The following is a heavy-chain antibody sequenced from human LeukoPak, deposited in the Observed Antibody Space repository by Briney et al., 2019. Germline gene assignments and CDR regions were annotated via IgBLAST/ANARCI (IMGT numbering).Heavy chain of an antibody. CDR2: VDPDSGGT. CDR1: GYTFTGYY. CDR3: ARDTSGGARLGY. J-gene: IGHJ4*02. V-gene: IGHV1-2*02. D-gene: IGHD3-16*01. Sequence: AASVKVSCKASGYTFTGYYIHWVRQPPGQGLEWMGWVDPDSGGTNYAQKFQGRVTMTRDTSVNTAYMELSRLTSDDTAVYFCARDTSGGARLGYWGQGTLVTVSS.